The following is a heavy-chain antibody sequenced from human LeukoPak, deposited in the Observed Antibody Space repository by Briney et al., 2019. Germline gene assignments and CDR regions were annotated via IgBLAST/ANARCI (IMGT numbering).Heavy chain of an antibody. D-gene: IGHD6-13*01. Sequence: GGSLRLSCAGSGFTFSSYAMNWVRQAPGKGLEWDSAISGSGGSTNYADSVKGRFTISRDNSKNTLYLQMNSLRAEDTAVYYCAKDKVAAAGNRKQYYYYGMDVWGQGTTVTVSS. V-gene: IGHV3-23*01. J-gene: IGHJ6*02. CDR1: GFTFSSYA. CDR2: ISGSGGST. CDR3: AKDKVAAAGNRKQYYYYGMDV.